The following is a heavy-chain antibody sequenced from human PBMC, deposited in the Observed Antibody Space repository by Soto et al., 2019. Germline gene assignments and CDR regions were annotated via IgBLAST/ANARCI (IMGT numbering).Heavy chain of an antibody. CDR2: IYYSGST. J-gene: IGHJ6*02. D-gene: IGHD3-22*01. CDR1: GGSISSSSYY. V-gene: IGHV4-39*01. Sequence: DTLSLTCTVSGGSISSSSYYWGWIRQPPGKGLEWIGSIYYSGSTYYNPSLKSRVTISVDTPKNQFSLKLSSVTAADTAVYYCARRLYYDSSGFEGGGMDVWGQGTTVT. CDR3: ARRLYYDSSGFEGGGMDV.